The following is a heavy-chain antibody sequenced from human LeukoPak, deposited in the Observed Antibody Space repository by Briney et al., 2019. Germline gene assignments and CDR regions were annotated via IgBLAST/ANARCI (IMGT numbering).Heavy chain of an antibody. CDR3: ARNGYFGSGSSLY. Sequence: GRSLRLSCAASGFTFSNYGMHWVRQVPGKGLEWVAAIWFDGIRKYYADSVKGRLTISRDNSKNTLYLQMSSLRAEDTAVYYCARNGYFGSGSSLYWGQGTLVTVSS. J-gene: IGHJ4*02. D-gene: IGHD3-10*01. V-gene: IGHV3-33*01. CDR1: GFTFSNYG. CDR2: IWFDGIRK.